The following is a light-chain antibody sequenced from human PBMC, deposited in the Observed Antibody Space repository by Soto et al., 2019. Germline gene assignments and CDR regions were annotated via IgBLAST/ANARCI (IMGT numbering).Light chain of an antibody. Sequence: ETVLTQSPATLSLSPGERATLSCRATQSVDTKLVGYQQRPGQAPRLLIYDASNRATGVPARFSGSGSGTDFTLTISSLEPEDSAVYYCQQRSNWPPLTFGGGTKVEIK. CDR3: QQRSNWPPLT. J-gene: IGKJ4*01. CDR1: QSVDTK. CDR2: DAS. V-gene: IGKV3-11*01.